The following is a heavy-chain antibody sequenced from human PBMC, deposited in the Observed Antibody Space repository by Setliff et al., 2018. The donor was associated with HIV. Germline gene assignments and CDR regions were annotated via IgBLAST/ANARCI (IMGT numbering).Heavy chain of an antibody. CDR2: IWHDGNNK. J-gene: IGHJ4*02. D-gene: IGHD5-12*01. CDR1: GFTFSSYV. CDR3: AKVGREYSGYDFTFDY. V-gene: IGHV3-33*03. Sequence: PGESLRLSCAASGFTFSSYVMHWVRQAPGKGLEWVAVIWHDGNNKNYADSVKGRFTISRDNSKNNLYLQMNSLSPEDTAVYYCAKVGREYSGYDFTFDYWGQGTLVTVSS.